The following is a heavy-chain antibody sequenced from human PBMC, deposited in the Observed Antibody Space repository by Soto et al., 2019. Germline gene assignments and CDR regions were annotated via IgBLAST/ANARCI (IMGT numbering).Heavy chain of an antibody. CDR1: GFTFNNFA. CDR3: ANEVDVAFSSLQYGMDV. J-gene: IGHJ6*02. D-gene: IGHD5-12*01. V-gene: IGHV3-30*14. Sequence: GGSLRLSCAASGFTFNNFAMHWVRQAPGKGLEWVAFISYDGTYKYYADSVRGRFTVYRDNSKSTLFLQMNSLKFEDTAVYVCANEVDVAFSSLQYGMDVWGQGTTATVS. CDR2: ISYDGTYK.